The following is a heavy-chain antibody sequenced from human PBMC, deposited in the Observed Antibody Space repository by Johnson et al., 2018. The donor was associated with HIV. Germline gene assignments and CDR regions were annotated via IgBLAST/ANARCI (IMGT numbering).Heavy chain of an antibody. D-gene: IGHD3-10*01. CDR1: GFTFSSYA. Sequence: QVLLVESGGGVVQPGRSLRLSCAASGFTFSSYAIHWVRQAPGKGLEWVALVSFDGINKYYADSVKGRFTIPRDNSKNTLYLQMNSLRAEDTALHYCARVGYVVLLCFGVDDAFDIWGQGTMVTVST. CDR3: ARVGYVVLLCFGVDDAFDI. J-gene: IGHJ3*02. CDR2: VSFDGINK. V-gene: IGHV3-30*04.